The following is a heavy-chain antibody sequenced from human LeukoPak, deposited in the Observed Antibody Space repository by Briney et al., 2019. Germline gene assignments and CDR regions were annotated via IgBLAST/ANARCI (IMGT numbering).Heavy chain of an antibody. J-gene: IGHJ6*02. Sequence: GGSLRLSCAASGFTFSSYSMNWVRQAPGKGLEWVSSISSSSSYIYYADSVKGRFTISRDNAKNSLYLQMNSLRAEDTAVYYCARDPSYCGGDCSWGYYYGMDVWGQGTTVTVSS. V-gene: IGHV3-21*01. CDR1: GFTFSSYS. D-gene: IGHD2-21*02. CDR2: ISSSSSYI. CDR3: ARDPSYCGGDCSWGYYYGMDV.